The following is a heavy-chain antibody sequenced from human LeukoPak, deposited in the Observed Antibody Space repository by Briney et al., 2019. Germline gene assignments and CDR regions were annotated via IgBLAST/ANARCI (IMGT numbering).Heavy chain of an antibody. V-gene: IGHV4-38-2*02. CDR1: GYSISSGYY. D-gene: IGHD4-17*01. Sequence: PSETLSFTCTVSGYSISSGYYWGWIRQPPGKGLEWIGSIYHSGSTYYNPSLKSRVTISVDTSKNQFSLKLSSVTAADTAVYYCARGLGGAPTTVLSWGQGTLVTVSS. CDR2: IYHSGST. CDR3: ARGLGGAPTTVLS. J-gene: IGHJ5*02.